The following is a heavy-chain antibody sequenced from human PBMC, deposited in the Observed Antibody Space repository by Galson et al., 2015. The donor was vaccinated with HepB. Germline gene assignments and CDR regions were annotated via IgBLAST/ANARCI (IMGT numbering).Heavy chain of an antibody. D-gene: IGHD5-18*01. CDR1: GFPFSSYA. J-gene: IGHJ4*02. V-gene: IGHV3-23*01. CDR3: AKDRLDTAMGYFDY. Sequence: LRLSCAASGFPFSSYAMSWVRQAPGKGLEWVSAISGSGGSTYYADSVKGRFTISRDNSKNTLYLQMNSLRAEDTAVYYCAKDRLDTAMGYFDYWGQGTLVTVSS. CDR2: ISGSGGST.